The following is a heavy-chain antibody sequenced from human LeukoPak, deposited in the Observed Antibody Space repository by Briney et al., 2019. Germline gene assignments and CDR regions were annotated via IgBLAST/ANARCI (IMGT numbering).Heavy chain of an antibody. CDR2: IYPGDSDT. J-gene: IGHJ5*02. CDR3: ARCSRSREQLVLGNWFDP. Sequence: GESLKISCKGSGYSFTSYWIGWVRQMPGKGLEWMGTIYPGDSDTRYSPSFQGQVTISADKSISTACLQWSSLKASDTAMYYCARCSRSREQLVLGNWFDPWGQGTLVTVSS. CDR1: GYSFTSYW. V-gene: IGHV5-51*01. D-gene: IGHD6-6*01.